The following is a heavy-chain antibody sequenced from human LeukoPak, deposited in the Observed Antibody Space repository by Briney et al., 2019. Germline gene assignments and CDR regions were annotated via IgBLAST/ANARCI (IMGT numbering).Heavy chain of an antibody. Sequence: GSLGLSCAAPGFPFNSFAMSWVRQAPGKGLEWVSTISHDGGSTYFADSVKGRFTISRDNSKSTLYLQMNSLRAEDTALYFCAKDFSSGLFDYWGQGTLVAVSS. D-gene: IGHD6-19*01. CDR1: GFPFNSFA. V-gene: IGHV3-23*01. CDR2: ISHDGGST. CDR3: AKDFSSGLFDY. J-gene: IGHJ4*02.